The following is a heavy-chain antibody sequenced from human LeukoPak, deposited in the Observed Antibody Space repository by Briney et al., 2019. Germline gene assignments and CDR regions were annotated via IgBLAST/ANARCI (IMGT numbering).Heavy chain of an antibody. CDR2: ISWNSGSI. J-gene: IGHJ4*02. V-gene: IGHV3-9*01. CDR1: GFTYDDYA. D-gene: IGHD3-22*01. Sequence: GRSLRLSCAASGFTYDDYAMHWVRQAPGKGLEWVSGISWNSGSIGYADSVKGRFTISRDNAKNSLYLQMNSLRAEDTALYYCARSHYYDSSGYNDYWGQGTLVTVSS. CDR3: ARSHYYDSSGYNDY.